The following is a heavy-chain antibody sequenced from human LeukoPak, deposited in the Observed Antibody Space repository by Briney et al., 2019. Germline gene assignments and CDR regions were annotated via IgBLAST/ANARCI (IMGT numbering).Heavy chain of an antibody. CDR2: ISSSGSTI. D-gene: IGHD6-13*01. CDR3: ARQRGPDSSWYFYYYYMDV. J-gene: IGHJ6*03. V-gene: IGHV3-48*04. Sequence: GGNLRLYCAASGVTFSSDSMDWVRQAPGKGLEWVSYISSSGSTIYYADSVKGRFTISRDNAKNSLYLQMNSLRAEDTAVYYCARQRGPDSSWYFYYYYMDVWGKGTTVTVSS. CDR1: GVTFSSDS.